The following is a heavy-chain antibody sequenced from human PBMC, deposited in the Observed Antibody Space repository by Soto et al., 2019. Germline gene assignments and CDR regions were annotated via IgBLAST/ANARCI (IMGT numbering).Heavy chain of an antibody. CDR3: ARDRSYDSSGYYPSYFDY. CDR1: GYTFTSYG. D-gene: IGHD3-22*01. Sequence: GASVKVSCKASGYTFTSYGISWVRQAPGQGLEWMGWISAYNGNTNYAQKLQGRVTMTTDTSTSTAYMELRSLRSDDTAVYYCARDRSYDSSGYYPSYFDYWGQGTLVTVSS. CDR2: ISAYNGNT. J-gene: IGHJ4*02. V-gene: IGHV1-18*04.